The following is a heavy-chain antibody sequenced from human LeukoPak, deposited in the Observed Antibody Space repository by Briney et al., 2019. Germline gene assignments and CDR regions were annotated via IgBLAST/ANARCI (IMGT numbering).Heavy chain of an antibody. Sequence: GGSLRLFCAASGFTLSDYYMSWIRQAPGKGLEWVSYSSSSGSTIYYADSVKGRFAISRDNAKNSLYLQMNSLRAEDTAVYYCARRRDFIDYWGQGTLVTVSS. CDR2: SSSSGSTI. J-gene: IGHJ4*02. CDR1: GFTLSDYY. D-gene: IGHD3/OR15-3a*01. CDR3: ARRRDFIDY. V-gene: IGHV3-11*01.